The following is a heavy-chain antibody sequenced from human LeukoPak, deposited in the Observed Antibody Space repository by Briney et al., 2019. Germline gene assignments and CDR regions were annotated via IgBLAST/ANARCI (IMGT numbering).Heavy chain of an antibody. CDR1: GFTFSSYG. D-gene: IGHD3-9*01. V-gene: IGHV3-23*01. J-gene: IGHJ3*02. CDR2: ISGSGGST. Sequence: GGTLRLSCAASGFTFSSYGMSWVRQAPGKGLEWASAISGSGGSTYYADSVKGRFTISRHNSKNTVYRQMKSLRVEDTAVYYCAKDLDYDILGGDDAFDIWGQGTMVIVSS. CDR3: AKDLDYDILGGDDAFDI.